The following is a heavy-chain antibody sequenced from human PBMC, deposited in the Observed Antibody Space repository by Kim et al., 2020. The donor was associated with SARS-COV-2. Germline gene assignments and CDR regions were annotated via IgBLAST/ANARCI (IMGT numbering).Heavy chain of an antibody. D-gene: IGHD3-3*01. V-gene: IGHV4-59*01. CDR2: IYYSGST. Sequence: SETLSHTCTVSGGSISSYYWSWIRQPPGKGLEWIGYIYYSGSTNYNPSLKSRVTISVDTSKNQFSLKLSSVTAADTAVYYCARGGWDFWSGSSNYYYYMDVWGKGTTVTVSS. CDR1: GGSISSYY. CDR3: ARGGWDFWSGSSNYYYYMDV. J-gene: IGHJ6*03.